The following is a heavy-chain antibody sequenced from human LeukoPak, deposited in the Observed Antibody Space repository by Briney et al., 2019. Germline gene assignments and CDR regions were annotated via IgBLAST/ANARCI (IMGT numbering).Heavy chain of an antibody. CDR1: GYTFTNYG. D-gene: IGHD2/OR15-2a*01. J-gene: IGHJ6*02. V-gene: IGHV1-18*01. CDR2: ISVYNGNT. CDR3: ARRLPSGYYNAMDV. Sequence: GASVKVSCKASGYTFTNYGISWVRQAPGQGLEWMGWISVYNGNTNYAQNLQGRVTMTTDTSTSTANMELRSLRSDDTAVYYCARRLPSGYYNAMDVWGQGTTVTVSS.